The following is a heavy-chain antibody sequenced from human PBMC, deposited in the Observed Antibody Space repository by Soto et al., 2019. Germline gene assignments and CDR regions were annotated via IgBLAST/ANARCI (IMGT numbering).Heavy chain of an antibody. CDR1: GGSISSSNW. D-gene: IGHD3-10*01. Sequence: PSETLSLTCAVSGGSISSSNWWSWVRQPPGKGLEWIGEIYHSGSTNYNPSLKSRVTISVDKSKNQFSLKLSSVTAADTAVYYCARASYYYGSGSYMFDYWGQGTLVTVSS. J-gene: IGHJ4*02. V-gene: IGHV4-4*02. CDR2: IYHSGST. CDR3: ARASYYYGSGSYMFDY.